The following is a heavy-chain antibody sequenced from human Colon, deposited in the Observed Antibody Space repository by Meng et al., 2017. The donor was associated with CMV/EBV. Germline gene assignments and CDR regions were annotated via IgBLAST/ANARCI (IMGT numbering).Heavy chain of an antibody. Sequence: GESLKISCAASGFAFGNYAMSWVRQAPGKGLEWVSVISAGGGRTYYADPVKGRFTISRDNSKNTMYLQMNSLRAEDTAVYYCAKTGCSDMSCYYFDSWGQGTLVTVSS. V-gene: IGHV3-23*01. CDR3: AKTGCSDMSCYYFDS. CDR2: ISAGGGRT. CDR1: GFAFGNYA. J-gene: IGHJ4*02. D-gene: IGHD3-3*01.